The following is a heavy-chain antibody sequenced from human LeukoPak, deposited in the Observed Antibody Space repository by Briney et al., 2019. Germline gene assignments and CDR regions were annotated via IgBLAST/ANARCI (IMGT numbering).Heavy chain of an antibody. D-gene: IGHD3-22*01. CDR1: GFTFSIYW. J-gene: IGHJ1*01. V-gene: IGHV3-74*01. Sequence: GGSLRLSCAASGFTFSIYWMHWVRQAPGKGLVWVSRINNDGSNTDYADPVKGRFTISRDNAKNSLYLQMNSLRAEDTALYYCARDDWGSSGYPFFQHWGQGTLVTVSS. CDR2: INNDGSNT. CDR3: ARDDWGSSGYPFFQH.